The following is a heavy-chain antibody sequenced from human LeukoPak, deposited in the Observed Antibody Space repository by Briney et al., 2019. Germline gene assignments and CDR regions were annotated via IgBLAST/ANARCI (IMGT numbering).Heavy chain of an antibody. Sequence: GGSLRLSCAVSGLTFRSYWMIWVRQAPGKGLEWVANINQGGSETYFVDSVRGRFTISRDNAENLLHLQMDTLTADETAIYYCARGRDGRFFDYWGQGTLVTVSS. CDR1: GLTFRSYW. CDR2: INQGGSET. D-gene: IGHD5-24*01. J-gene: IGHJ4*02. CDR3: ARGRDGRFFDY. V-gene: IGHV3-7*01.